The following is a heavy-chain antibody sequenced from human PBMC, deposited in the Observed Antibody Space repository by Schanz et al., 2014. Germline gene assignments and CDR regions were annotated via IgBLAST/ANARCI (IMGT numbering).Heavy chain of an antibody. V-gene: IGHV3-7*01. Sequence: EVQLVESGGGLVQPGGSLRLSCAASGFTFSGYWTSWVRQAPGEGLVWVANIKLDGSEKYYEDSVKGRFTISRDNAKNSLYLQMNSLTAEDTAVYYCAKYGTGKGVSFEYWGQGTLVTVSS. CDR2: IKLDGSEK. D-gene: IGHD1-26*01. J-gene: IGHJ4*02. CDR1: GFTFSGYW. CDR3: AKYGTGKGVSFEY.